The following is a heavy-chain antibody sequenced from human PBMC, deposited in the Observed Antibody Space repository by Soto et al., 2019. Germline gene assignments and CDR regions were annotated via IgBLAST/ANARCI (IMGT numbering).Heavy chain of an antibody. V-gene: IGHV1-58*01. Sequence: SVKVSCKASGFTFTSSAVQWVRQARGQRLEWIGWIVVGSGNTNYAQKFQERVTITRDMSTSTAYMELSSLRSEDTAVYYCAAGGDRGISSSWYPLAYWGQGTLVTGSS. CDR2: IVVGSGNT. CDR3: AAGGDRGISSSWYPLAY. J-gene: IGHJ4*02. CDR1: GFTFTSSA. D-gene: IGHD6-13*01.